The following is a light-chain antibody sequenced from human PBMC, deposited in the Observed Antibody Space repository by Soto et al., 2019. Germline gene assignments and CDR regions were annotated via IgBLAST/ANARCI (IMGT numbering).Light chain of an antibody. Sequence: EIVMTQSPATLSVSPGERATLSCRASQSVGSNLAWYQLKPGQAPRLLIYGASTRATGIPARFSGSGSGTDFPLTISXXXXEDXXXXXXXXXXXXPXXXTXGQGTKVEIK. V-gene: IGKV3-15*01. J-gene: IGKJ1*01. CDR1: QSVGSN. CDR2: GAS. CDR3: XXXXXXPXXXT.